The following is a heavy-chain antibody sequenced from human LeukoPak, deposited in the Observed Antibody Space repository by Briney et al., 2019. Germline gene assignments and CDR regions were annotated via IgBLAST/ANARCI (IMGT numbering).Heavy chain of an antibody. V-gene: IGHV1-8*03. CDR1: GYTFTSYG. Sequence: ASVKVSCKASGYTFTSYGISWVRQAPGQGLEWMGWMNPNSGNTGYAQKFQGRVTITRNTSISTAYMELSSLRSEDTAVYYCARALGGLWFSRAWTALGYWGQGTLVTVSS. J-gene: IGHJ4*02. CDR3: ARALGGLWFSRAWTALGY. CDR2: MNPNSGNT. D-gene: IGHD5-18*01.